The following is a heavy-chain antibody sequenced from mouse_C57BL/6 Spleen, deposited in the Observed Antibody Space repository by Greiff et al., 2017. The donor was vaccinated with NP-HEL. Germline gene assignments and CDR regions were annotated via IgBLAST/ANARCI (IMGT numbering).Heavy chain of an antibody. J-gene: IGHJ4*01. CDR2: INPNNGGT. D-gene: IGHD2-3*01. CDR3: ARGDDGYPLYYAMDY. Sequence: VQLQQSGPELVKPGASVQISCKASGYTFTDYYMNWVKQSHGKSLEWIGDINPNNGGTSYNQKFKGKATLTVDKSSSTAYMELRSRTSEDSAVYYCARGDDGYPLYYAMDYWGQGTSVTVSS. CDR1: GYTFTDYY. V-gene: IGHV1-26*01.